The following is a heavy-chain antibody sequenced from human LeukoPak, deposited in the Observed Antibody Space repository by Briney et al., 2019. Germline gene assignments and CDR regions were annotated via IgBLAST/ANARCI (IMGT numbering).Heavy chain of an antibody. V-gene: IGHV3-30*04. CDR1: GFTFSSYA. J-gene: IGHJ4*02. CDR2: ISYDGSNK. Sequence: GRSLRLSCAASGFTFSSYAMHWVRQAPGKGLEWVAVISYDGSNKYYADSVKGRFTISRDNSKNTLYLQMNSLRAEDTAVYYCARELPEEYYFDYWGQGTLVTVSS. D-gene: IGHD1-26*01. CDR3: ARELPEEYYFDY.